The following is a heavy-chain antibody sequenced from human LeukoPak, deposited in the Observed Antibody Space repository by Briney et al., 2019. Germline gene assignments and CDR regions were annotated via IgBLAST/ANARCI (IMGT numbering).Heavy chain of an antibody. D-gene: IGHD2-2*01. V-gene: IGHV3-23*01. J-gene: IGHJ1*01. CDR1: GFTFSSYA. Sequence: PGGSLRLSCAASGFTFSSYAMSWVRQPPGKGLEWVSGISGSGDNTYYADSVKGRFTISRDNGKNSLYVQMNSLSVEDTAVYYCATYSSMNAREFQHWGQGTLVTVSS. CDR3: ATYSSMNAREFQH. CDR2: ISGSGDNT.